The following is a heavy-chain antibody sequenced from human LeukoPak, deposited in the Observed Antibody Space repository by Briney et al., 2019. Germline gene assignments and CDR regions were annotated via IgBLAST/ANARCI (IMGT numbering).Heavy chain of an antibody. J-gene: IGHJ4*02. CDR2: IYYSASS. CDR1: GGSVTSYY. Sequence: PSETLSLTCTVSGGSVTSYYWSWIRQPPGKGLEWIGYIYYSASSNYNPSLKSRVTIAVDTSKNQFSLKLSSVTAADTAVYYCARGPGSSWSLKDYWGQGTLVTVSS. D-gene: IGHD6-13*01. CDR3: ARGPGSSWSLKDY. V-gene: IGHV4-59*02.